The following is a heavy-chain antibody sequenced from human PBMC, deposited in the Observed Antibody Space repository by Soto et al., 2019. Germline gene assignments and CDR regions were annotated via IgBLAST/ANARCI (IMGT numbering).Heavy chain of an antibody. CDR1: GYIFTAYS. D-gene: IGHD2-2*01. J-gene: IGHJ5*02. Sequence: QVQLVQSGAEVKKPGASVKVSCKASGYIFTAYSMHWVRQAPGQGLEWMGVVNPSGGSTNYAQRFQGRITMTRDTSTSTVYMDLKFLTSEDTAVYYCARVIPGVEAWFDPWGQGTLVTVSS. CDR3: ARVIPGVEAWFDP. V-gene: IGHV1-46*01. CDR2: VNPSGGST.